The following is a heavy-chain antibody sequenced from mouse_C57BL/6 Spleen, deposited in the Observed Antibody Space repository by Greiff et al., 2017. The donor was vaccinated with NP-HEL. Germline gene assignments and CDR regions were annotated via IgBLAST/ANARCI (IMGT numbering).Heavy chain of an antibody. CDR2: IYPGSGST. Sequence: QVQLQQPGAELLKPGASGKMFCKASGYTFNRYWITRVKQRPGQGLEWVGDIYPGSGSTNYNEKFKSKATLTVDTSSSTAYMQLSSLTSEDSAVYYCARAGYEVDYWGQGTTLTVSS. J-gene: IGHJ2*01. D-gene: IGHD2-14*01. CDR1: GYTFNRYW. CDR3: ARAGYEVDY. V-gene: IGHV1-55*01.